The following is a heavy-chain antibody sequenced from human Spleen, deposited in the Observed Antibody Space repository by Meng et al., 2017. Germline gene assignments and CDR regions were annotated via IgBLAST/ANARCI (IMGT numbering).Heavy chain of an antibody. V-gene: IGHV7-4-1*02. CDR3: ARYRSSSWFDH. CDR1: GYTFTSYA. CDR2: INTYTGSP. D-gene: IGHD6-13*01. Sequence: QVQRVQSGLELQTPGASRPVSCKVSGYTFTSYAMTWVRQAPGQGLEWMGRINTYTGSPTYAQGYTGRFVFSLDTSISTAYLQISGLRAEDTAVYYCARYRSSSWFDHWGQGSLVTVSS. J-gene: IGHJ5*02.